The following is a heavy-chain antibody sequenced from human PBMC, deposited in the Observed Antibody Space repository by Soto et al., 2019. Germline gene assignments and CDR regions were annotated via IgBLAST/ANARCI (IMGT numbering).Heavy chain of an antibody. J-gene: IGHJ6*03. V-gene: IGHV3-9*01. CDR2: ISWNSGSI. CDR1: GFTFDDYA. Sequence: GGSLRLSCAASGFTFDDYAMHWVRQAPGKGLEWVSGISWNSGSIGYADSVKGRFTISRDNAKNSLYLQMNSLRAEDTALYYCAKDLSRDLYYYYMDVWGKGTTVTVSS. CDR3: AKDLSRDLYYYYMDV.